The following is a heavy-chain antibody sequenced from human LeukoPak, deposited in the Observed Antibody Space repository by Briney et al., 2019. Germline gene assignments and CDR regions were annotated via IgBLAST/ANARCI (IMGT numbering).Heavy chain of an antibody. J-gene: IGHJ4*02. V-gene: IGHV3-53*01. Sequence: GGSLRLSCAASGFTFSSYWVHWVRQAPGKGLEWVSVIYSGDNAQYADSVKGRFTISRDNSKNTLYLQMNSLRAEDTAVYYCARVGPDCSSTSCYDYWGQGTLVTVSS. CDR3: ARVGPDCSSTSCYDY. CDR2: IYSGDNA. D-gene: IGHD2-2*01. CDR1: GFTFSSYW.